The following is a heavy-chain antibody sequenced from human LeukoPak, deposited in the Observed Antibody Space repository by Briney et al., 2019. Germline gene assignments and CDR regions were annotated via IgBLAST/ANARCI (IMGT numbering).Heavy chain of an antibody. D-gene: IGHD3-10*01. V-gene: IGHV1-2*06. CDR1: GYTFTGYY. CDR3: ARGVRITMVRGSLTNWFDP. J-gene: IGHJ5*02. CDR2: INPNSGGT. Sequence: ASVKVSCKASGYTFTGYYMHWVRQAPGQGLEWMGRINPNSGGTNYAQKFQGRVTMTRDTSISTAYMELSRLRSDDTAVYYCARGVRITMVRGSLTNWFDPWGQGTLGTGSS.